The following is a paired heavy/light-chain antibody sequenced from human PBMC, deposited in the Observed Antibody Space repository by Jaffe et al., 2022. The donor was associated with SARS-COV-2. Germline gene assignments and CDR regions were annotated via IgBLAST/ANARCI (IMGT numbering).Light chain of an antibody. Sequence: EIVLTQSPGTLSLSPGERATLSCRASQSVSGSFLAWYQQKPGQAPRLLIYGVSNRATGIPDRFSGSGSGTDFTLTISRLEPADFAVYYCQQYGSSPITFGQGTRLEI. CDR1: QSVSGSF. CDR3: QQYGSSPIT. J-gene: IGKJ5*01. CDR2: GVS. V-gene: IGKV3-20*01.
Heavy chain of an antibody. J-gene: IGHJ5*02. D-gene: IGHD2-15*01. CDR3: AKDRLSGGCCPRFDP. CDR1: GFTFSTYA. CDR2: ISGSGSST. V-gene: IGHV3-23*04. Sequence: EGQLVESGGGLVQPGGSLRLSCAASGFTFSTYAMSWVRQAPGGGLEWVSVISGSGSSTYYADSVKGRFTISRDNSNNTLYLQMNSLRADDTAVYFCAKDRLSGGCCPRFDPWGQGTLVTVSS.